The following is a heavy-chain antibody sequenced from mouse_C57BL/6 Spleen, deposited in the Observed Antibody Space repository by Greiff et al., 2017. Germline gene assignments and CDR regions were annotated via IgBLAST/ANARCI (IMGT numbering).Heavy chain of an antibody. J-gene: IGHJ3*01. V-gene: IGHV1-82*01. D-gene: IGHD1-3*01. Sequence: QVQLQQSGPELVKPGASVKISCKASGYAFSSSWMNWVKQRPGKGLEWIGRIYPGDGDTNYNGKFKGKATLTAAKSSSTAYMQLSSLTSEDSAVYFCARRDNYSFAYWGQGTLVTVSA. CDR2: IYPGDGDT. CDR1: GYAFSSSW. CDR3: ARRDNYSFAY.